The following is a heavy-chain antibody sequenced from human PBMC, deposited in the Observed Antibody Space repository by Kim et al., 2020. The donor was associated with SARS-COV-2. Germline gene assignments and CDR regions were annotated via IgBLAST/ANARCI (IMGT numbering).Heavy chain of an antibody. CDR1: GFTFSNYG. J-gene: IGHJ4*01. Sequence: GGSLRLSCAASGFTFSNYGMHWVRQAPGKGLEWVAGISYGGSDTYYSDSVKGRFTISRDSSKNTVYLQMNGLTPEDTALYFCARLEKQSLILDYFQYWG. CDR3: ARLEKQSLILDYFQY. V-gene: IGHV3-30*03. CDR2: ISYGGSDT. D-gene: IGHD6-19*01.